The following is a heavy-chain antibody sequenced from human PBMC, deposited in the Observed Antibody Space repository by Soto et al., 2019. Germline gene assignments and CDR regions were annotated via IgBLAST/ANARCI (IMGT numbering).Heavy chain of an antibody. V-gene: IGHV3-30*18. CDR3: AKDVSITIFGVAEYFDY. Sequence: QVQLVESGGGVVQPGRSLRLSCAASGFTFSSYGMHWVRQAPGKGLEWVAVISYDGSNKYYADSVKGRFTISRDNSKNTLYLQMNSLRAEDTAVYYCAKDVSITIFGVAEYFDYWSQGTLVTVSS. CDR1: GFTFSSYG. CDR2: ISYDGSNK. J-gene: IGHJ4*02. D-gene: IGHD3-3*01.